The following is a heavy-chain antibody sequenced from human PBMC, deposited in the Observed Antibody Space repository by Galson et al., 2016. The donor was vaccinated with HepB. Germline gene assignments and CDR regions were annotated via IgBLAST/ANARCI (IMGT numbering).Heavy chain of an antibody. D-gene: IGHD3-16*01. Sequence: SLRLSCATSGFTFSTYAMHWVRQAPGKGLEWVALISYDGSSKYYADSVKGRFTISRDNSKNTLYLQMNSLRAEDTAVYYCARLGDYGDYWGQGTLVTVSS. CDR2: ISYDGSSK. J-gene: IGHJ4*02. V-gene: IGHV3-30-3*01. CDR1: GFTFSTYA. CDR3: ARLGDYGDY.